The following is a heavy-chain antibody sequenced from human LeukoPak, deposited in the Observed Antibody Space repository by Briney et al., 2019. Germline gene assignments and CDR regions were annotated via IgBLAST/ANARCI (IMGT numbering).Heavy chain of an antibody. Sequence: GGSLRLSCAASGFTFDYYGMSWVRQAPGKGLEWVSTISGTGGTTYYADSVKGRFTISRDNSKSSLYLQLNSLRAEDTALYYCVCVYPLPFDYWGQGTLVTVSS. CDR1: GFTFDYYG. CDR2: ISGTGGTT. J-gene: IGHJ4*02. V-gene: IGHV3-23*01. CDR3: VCVYPLPFDY. D-gene: IGHD2-21*01.